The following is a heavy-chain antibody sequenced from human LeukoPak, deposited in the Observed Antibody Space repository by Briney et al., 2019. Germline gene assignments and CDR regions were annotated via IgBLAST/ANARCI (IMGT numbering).Heavy chain of an antibody. CDR1: GFTFDDYA. J-gene: IGHJ6*02. V-gene: IGHV3-9*01. CDR2: ISWNSGSI. CDR3: ARDLRRTIFGVVIYYGMDV. Sequence: PGGSLRLSCAASGFTFDDYAMHWVRQAPGKGLEWVSGISWNSGSIGYAGSVKGRFTISRDSAKNSLYLQMNSLRAEDTAVYYCARDLRRTIFGVVIYYGMDVWGQGTTVTVSS. D-gene: IGHD3-3*01.